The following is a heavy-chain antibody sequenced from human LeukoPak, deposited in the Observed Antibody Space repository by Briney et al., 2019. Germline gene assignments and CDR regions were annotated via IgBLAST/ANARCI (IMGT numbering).Heavy chain of an antibody. J-gene: IGHJ4*02. CDR3: ARDGSGSYRSIDY. CDR2: IIPIFGTA. Sequence: SVKVSCKASGGTFSSYAISWVRQAPGQGLEWMGGIIPIFGTANYAQKFQGRVTITADESTSTAYMELSSLRSEDTAVYYCARDGSGSYRSIDYWGQGTLVTVSS. V-gene: IGHV1-69*13. D-gene: IGHD3-10*01. CDR1: GGTFSSYA.